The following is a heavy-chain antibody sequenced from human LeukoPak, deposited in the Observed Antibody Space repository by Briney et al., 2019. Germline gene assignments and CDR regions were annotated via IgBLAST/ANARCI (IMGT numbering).Heavy chain of an antibody. CDR3: LYVVAGLFDY. CDR2: ISAYNGNT. V-gene: IGHV1-18*01. J-gene: IGHJ4*02. D-gene: IGHD2-15*01. CDR1: GYTFTSYG. Sequence: ASVKVSCKASGYTFTSYGISWVRQAPGQGLEWMGWISAYNGNTNYAQKLQGRVTVTTDTSTCKAHRELSSLRSDDTAVYYCLYVVAGLFDYWGQGTLVTVSS.